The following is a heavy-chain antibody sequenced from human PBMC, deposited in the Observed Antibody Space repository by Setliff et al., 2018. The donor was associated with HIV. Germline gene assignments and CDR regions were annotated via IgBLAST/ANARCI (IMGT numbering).Heavy chain of an antibody. CDR1: GFTFSTYA. J-gene: IGHJ3*02. CDR2: IWYDGSNK. D-gene: IGHD3-22*01. V-gene: IGHV3-33*01. Sequence: GGSLRLSCVASGFTFSTYAMHWVRQAPGKGLEWVALIWYDGSNKYYADSVKGRFTISRDNSKNTLYLQMNSLRAEDTAVYYCARVHGYYDSSGYSLDAFDIWGQGTMVTVSS. CDR3: ARVHGYYDSSGYSLDAFDI.